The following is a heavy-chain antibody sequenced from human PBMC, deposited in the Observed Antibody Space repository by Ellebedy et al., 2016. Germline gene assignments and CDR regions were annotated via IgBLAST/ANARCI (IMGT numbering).Heavy chain of an antibody. Sequence: GESLKISFEASGFTFRSSDMHWVRQVIGKGLEWVSAIGTADDTYHSDSVKGRFTISRENAKNSLFLQMNSLGAGDTAVYYCARGVGSGWFDPWGQGTLVTVSS. D-gene: IGHD2-15*01. J-gene: IGHJ5*02. CDR1: GFTFRSSD. V-gene: IGHV3-13*01. CDR3: ARGVGSGWFDP. CDR2: IGTADDT.